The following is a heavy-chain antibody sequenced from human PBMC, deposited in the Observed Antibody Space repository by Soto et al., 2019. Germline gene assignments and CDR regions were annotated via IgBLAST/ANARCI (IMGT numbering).Heavy chain of an antibody. CDR1: GHTFTSYG. Sequence: ASVKVSCKASGHTFTSYGISWVRQAPGQGLEWMAWINPYNGNTKYAEKFLGRVTVTTDTSTATAYMEVGSLTSDDTAVFYCARVGVGLAAPRVWPYWGQGTPVTVSS. V-gene: IGHV1-18*01. D-gene: IGHD6-13*01. CDR2: INPYNGNT. J-gene: IGHJ4*02. CDR3: ARVGVGLAAPRVWPY.